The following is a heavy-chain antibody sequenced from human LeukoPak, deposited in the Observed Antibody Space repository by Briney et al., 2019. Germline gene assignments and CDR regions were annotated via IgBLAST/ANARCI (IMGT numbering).Heavy chain of an antibody. CDR1: GYTFTSYG. Sequence: GASVKVSCKASGYTFTSYGISWVRQAPGQGLEWMGWISAYNGNTNYAQKLQGRVIMTTDTSTSTAYMELRSLRSDDTAVYYCARDYKGRQNHPYAFDIWGQGTMVTVSS. CDR3: ARDYKGRQNHPYAFDI. D-gene: IGHD1-14*01. CDR2: ISAYNGNT. V-gene: IGHV1-18*01. J-gene: IGHJ3*02.